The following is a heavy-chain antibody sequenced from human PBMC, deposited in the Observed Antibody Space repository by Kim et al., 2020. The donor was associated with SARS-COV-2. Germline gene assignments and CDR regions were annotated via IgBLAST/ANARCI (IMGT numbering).Heavy chain of an antibody. D-gene: IGHD2-2*01. CDR3: ARGYCSSTNCPGDY. V-gene: IGHV3-48*02. Sequence: ADSVKGRFTISRDNAKNSLYLQMNSLRDEDTALYYCARGYCSSTNCPGDYWGQGTLVTVSS. J-gene: IGHJ4*02.